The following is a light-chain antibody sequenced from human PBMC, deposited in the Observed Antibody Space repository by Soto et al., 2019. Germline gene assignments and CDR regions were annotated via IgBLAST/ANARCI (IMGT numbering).Light chain of an antibody. CDR2: TTS. Sequence: DIQMTQSPSSLSASVGDRVTITCRASQTIRTYLNWYQQKPGKAPKLLIYTTSSLQSGVPSRFSGSGSGTDFTLTISSVQPEDFATYYRQQSYSTFTFGPGTTVDIK. J-gene: IGKJ3*01. CDR3: QQSYSTFT. V-gene: IGKV1-39*01. CDR1: QTIRTY.